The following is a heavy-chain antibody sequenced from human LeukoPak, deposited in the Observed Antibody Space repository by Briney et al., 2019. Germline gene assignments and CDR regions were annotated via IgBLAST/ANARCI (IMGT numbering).Heavy chain of an antibody. CDR1: GFTFSSYA. Sequence: GGSLRLSCAASGFTFSSYAMHWVRQAPGKGLEWVSSISSSSSYIYYADSVKGRFTISRDNAKNSLYLQMNSLRAEDTAVYYCATHYYDSSGYYYRGAPRGDYWGQGTLVTVSS. V-gene: IGHV3-21*01. CDR3: ATHYYDSSGYYYRGAPRGDY. J-gene: IGHJ4*02. D-gene: IGHD3-22*01. CDR2: ISSSSSYI.